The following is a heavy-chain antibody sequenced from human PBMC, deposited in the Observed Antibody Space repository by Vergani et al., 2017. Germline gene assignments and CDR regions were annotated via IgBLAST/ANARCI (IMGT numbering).Heavy chain of an antibody. CDR2: IYYSGST. Sequence: QLQLQESGPGLVKPSETLSLTCTVSGGSISSSSYYWGWIRQPPGKGLEWIGSIYYSGSTYYNPSLKSRVTISVDTSKIQFSLKLSSVTAADTSVYYCARSKRYCSSTSCQPFDYWGQGTLVTVSS. D-gene: IGHD2-2*01. J-gene: IGHJ4*02. CDR1: GGSISSSSYY. V-gene: IGHV4-39*01. CDR3: ARSKRYCSSTSCQPFDY.